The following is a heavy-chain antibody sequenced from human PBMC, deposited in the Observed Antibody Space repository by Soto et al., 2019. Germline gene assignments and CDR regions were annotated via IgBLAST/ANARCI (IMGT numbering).Heavy chain of an antibody. D-gene: IGHD6-6*01. CDR3: VRGAIPTSSSAAGYTYFDP. CDR1: GFTFTDYW. V-gene: IGHV3-74*01. CDR2: INGDGSGT. J-gene: IGHJ5*02. Sequence: EVQLVQSGGGLVQPGGSLRLSCAASGFTFTDYWMHWVRQAPGKGLVCVSRINGDGSGTDYADSVKGRFTISRDNARNTLYLRTNNLRAEDTAVYYCVRGAIPTSSSAAGYTYFDPWGQGTLVSVSS.